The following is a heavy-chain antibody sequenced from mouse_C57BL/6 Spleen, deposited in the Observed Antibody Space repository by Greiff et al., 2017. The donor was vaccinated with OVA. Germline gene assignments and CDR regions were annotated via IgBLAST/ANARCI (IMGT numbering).Heavy chain of an antibody. Sequence: EVQLQQSGPELVKPGASVKISCKASGYTFTDYYMNWVKQSHGKSLEWIGDINPNNGGTSYNQKLKGKATLTVDKSSSTAYMELRSLTSEDSAVYYCAKRWLPSFDYWGQGTTLTVSS. CDR2: INPNNGGT. CDR3: AKRWLPSFDY. J-gene: IGHJ2*01. V-gene: IGHV1-26*01. D-gene: IGHD2-3*01. CDR1: GYTFTDYY.